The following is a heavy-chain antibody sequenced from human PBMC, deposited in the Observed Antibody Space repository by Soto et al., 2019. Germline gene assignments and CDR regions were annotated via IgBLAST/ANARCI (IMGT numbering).Heavy chain of an antibody. D-gene: IGHD3-22*01. V-gene: IGHV1-2*02. CDR1: GYSFTDYY. Sequence: ASVKVSCKASGYSFTDYYIHWVRQAPGQGLEWMGWIIPNNGGTKYAQKFQDRVTMTRDTSITTAYMELSRLRSDDTAVYYCARGTFDSSGNYFAGWFGPWGQGTLVTVSS. J-gene: IGHJ5*02. CDR2: IIPNNGGT. CDR3: ARGTFDSSGNYFAGWFGP.